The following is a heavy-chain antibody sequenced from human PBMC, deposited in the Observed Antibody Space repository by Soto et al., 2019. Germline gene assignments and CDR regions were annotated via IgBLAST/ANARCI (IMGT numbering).Heavy chain of an antibody. D-gene: IGHD6-19*01. CDR3: ARTYSSGWSLSPSDY. J-gene: IGHJ4*02. CDR2: ISAYTGDT. CDR1: GYSFTSHG. Sequence: ASVKVSCKASGYSFTSHGISWVRQAPGRGLEWMGWISAYTGDTKYTQNFQGRVTPTTDTSASTVYMDLGSLRSDDTAVYYCARTYSSGWSLSPSDYWGQGTLVTVSS. V-gene: IGHV1-18*04.